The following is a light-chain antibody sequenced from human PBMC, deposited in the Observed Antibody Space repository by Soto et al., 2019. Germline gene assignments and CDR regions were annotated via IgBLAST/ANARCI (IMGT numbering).Light chain of an antibody. V-gene: IGLV2-14*01. Sequence: QSALTQPASVSGSPGQSITISCTGTSSDVGSSNYVSWYQQHPGKAPKLMIYDVSNRPSGVSNRFSGSKSGNTASLTISGLQAEDEADYYCSSYSISSTLGVFGGGTKLTVL. J-gene: IGLJ2*01. CDR3: SSYSISSTLGV. CDR1: SSDVGSSNY. CDR2: DVS.